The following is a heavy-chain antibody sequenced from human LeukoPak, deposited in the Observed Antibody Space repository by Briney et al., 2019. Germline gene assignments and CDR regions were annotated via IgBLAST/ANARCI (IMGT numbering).Heavy chain of an antibody. D-gene: IGHD6-13*01. CDR1: GYTFTNYY. CDR3: ARDYRVSGAAAGY. V-gene: IGHV1-46*01. J-gene: IGHJ4*02. Sequence: ASVTVSFKASGYTFTNYYMHWVRQAPGQGLEWMGIINPSGDSTSYPQKFQGRVNMTRDMSTSTVYMELSSLRCEDTAVYYCARDYRVSGAAAGYWGQGTLVTVSS. CDR2: INPSGDST.